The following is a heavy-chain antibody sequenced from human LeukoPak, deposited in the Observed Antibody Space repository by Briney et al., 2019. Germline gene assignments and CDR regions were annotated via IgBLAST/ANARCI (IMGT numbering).Heavy chain of an antibody. Sequence: GGSLRLSCAASGFTFSNYAMTWVRQAPGKGLEWVSTVDNSGSYTYYADSVKGRFTISRDNFRNTLVLQMNSLRVEDTALYYCAKAMGQAAPSTSHWFDPWGQGALVTVSS. V-gene: IGHV3-23*05. CDR3: AKAMGQAAPSTSHWFDP. CDR2: VDNSGSYT. D-gene: IGHD6-13*01. CDR1: GFTFSNYA. J-gene: IGHJ5*02.